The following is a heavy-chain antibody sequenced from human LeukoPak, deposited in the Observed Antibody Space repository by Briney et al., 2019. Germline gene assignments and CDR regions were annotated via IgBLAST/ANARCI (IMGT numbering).Heavy chain of an antibody. Sequence: ASVTVSCKASGYTFTDYYIHWVRQAPGQGLEWMGWINPNSGGTNYAQNFQGRVTMTRDTSISTAYMELSRLRSDDTAVYYRARDLELWGQGTLVAVSS. V-gene: IGHV1-2*02. J-gene: IGHJ5*02. CDR3: ARDLEL. CDR2: INPNSGGT. CDR1: GYTFTDYY.